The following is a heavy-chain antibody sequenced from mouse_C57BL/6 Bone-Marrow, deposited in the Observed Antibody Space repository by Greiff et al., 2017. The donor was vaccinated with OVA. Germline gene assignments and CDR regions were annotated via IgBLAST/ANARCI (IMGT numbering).Heavy chain of an antibody. V-gene: IGHV10-3*01. CDR2: IRSKSSNYAT. CDR1: GFTFNTYA. Sequence: EVQLVESGGGLVQPKGSLKLSCAASGFTFNTYAMHWVRQAPGKGLEWVARIRSKSSNYATYYADSVKDRFTISRDDSQSMLYLQMNNLKTEDTAMYYGVREGRGYDVNAMDYWGQGTSVTVSS. J-gene: IGHJ4*01. CDR3: VREGRGYDVNAMDY. D-gene: IGHD2-2*01.